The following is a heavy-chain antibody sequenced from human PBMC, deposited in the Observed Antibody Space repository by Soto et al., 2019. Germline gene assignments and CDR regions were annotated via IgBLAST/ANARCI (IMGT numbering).Heavy chain of an antibody. CDR3: ARGHFYYAMDV. CDR2: ISHGGSP. CDR1: GGSVSSGVFS. Sequence: SETLSLTCAVSGGSVSSGVFSWNWIRQPPGQGLEWIGYISHGGSPHYTPSLRSRVSISVDRSTNVISLNLTSMTPADTAVYFCARGHFYYAMDVWGQGTTVTVSS. V-gene: IGHV4-30-2*01. J-gene: IGHJ6*02.